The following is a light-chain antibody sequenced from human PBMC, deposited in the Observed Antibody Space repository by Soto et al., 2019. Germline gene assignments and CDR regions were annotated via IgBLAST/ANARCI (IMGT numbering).Light chain of an antibody. J-gene: IGKJ1*01. V-gene: IGKV1-5*01. CDR1: QSISSW. Sequence: DIPMTQSPSTLSASVGDRVTITCRASQSISSWLAWYQQKPGKAPKLLIYDASSLESGVPSRFSGSGSGTEFTLTISSLQPDDFAPYYCQQYNSYSPLFGQGTKVEIK. CDR3: QQYNSYSPL. CDR2: DAS.